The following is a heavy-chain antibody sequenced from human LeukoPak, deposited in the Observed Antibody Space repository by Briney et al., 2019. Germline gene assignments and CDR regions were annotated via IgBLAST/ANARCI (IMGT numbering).Heavy chain of an antibody. CDR1: GFSFCGNA. V-gene: IGHV3-23*01. CDR3: ARDGRTPYHFDY. Sequence: WGSLRLSCAASGFSFCGNAVDWVRQAPGQGLGWVSFIRGSGGGTYYKDSVRGRLPISRDNSKNTLYLQMSSLRAKDTAIYYCARDGRTPYHFDYWGQGTLVTVSS. CDR2: IRGSGGGT. D-gene: IGHD2-15*01. J-gene: IGHJ4*02.